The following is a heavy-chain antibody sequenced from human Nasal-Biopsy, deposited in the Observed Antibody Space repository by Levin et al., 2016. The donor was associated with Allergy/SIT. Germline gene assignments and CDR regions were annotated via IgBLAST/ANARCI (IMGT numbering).Heavy chain of an antibody. Sequence: GESLKISCVVSGLYFNDAWMSWVRQTPGKGLEWLGRIKSKASDGTTDYGAPFKGRFTISRDDAKSTLYLQMNSLKSEDTAVYFCVWNGDVYYGLDVWGQGTTVTVSS. CDR3: VWNGDVYYGLDV. D-gene: IGHD1-1*01. V-gene: IGHV3-15*01. J-gene: IGHJ6*02. CDR1: GLYFNDAW. CDR2: IKSKASDGTT.